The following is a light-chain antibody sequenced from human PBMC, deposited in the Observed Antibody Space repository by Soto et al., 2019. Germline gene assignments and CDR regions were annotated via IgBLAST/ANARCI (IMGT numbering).Light chain of an antibody. CDR1: QSVSTIY. J-gene: IGKJ4*01. V-gene: IGKV3-20*01. CDR2: GAS. CDR3: QQYGSSPV. Sequence: EIVLTQSPGTLSLSPGEGATLSCRASQSVSTIYLAWYQQKPGQAPRLLIYGASSRATGIPDRFSGSGSGTDFTLTISRLEPEDFAVYYCQQYGSSPVFGGGTKVEIK.